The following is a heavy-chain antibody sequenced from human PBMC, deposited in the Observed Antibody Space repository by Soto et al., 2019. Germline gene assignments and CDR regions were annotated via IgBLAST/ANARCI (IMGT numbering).Heavy chain of an antibody. J-gene: IGHJ6*03. CDR1: GYTLTELS. D-gene: IGHD2-2*01. CDR2: FNPNNGDT. Sequence: ASVKVSCKVSGYTLTELSMHWVRQAPGKGLEWMGGFNPNNGDTGYAQKFQGRVTMTRNTSTSTAYMELSSLRSEDTAVYYCARGPYCSSTSCYAGVRYYYYYMDVWGKGTTVTVSS. V-gene: IGHV1-24*01. CDR3: ARGPYCSSTSCYAGVRYYYYYMDV.